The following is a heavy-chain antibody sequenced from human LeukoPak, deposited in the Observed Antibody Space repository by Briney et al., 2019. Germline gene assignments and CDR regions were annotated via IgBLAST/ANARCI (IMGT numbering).Heavy chain of an antibody. D-gene: IGHD3-3*01. CDR1: GGSFSWYY. CDR2: INHSGST. Sequence: ETLSLTCPVYGGSFSWYYWGWIPPPPGKGLGWIGEINHSGSTNYNPSLKSRVTISVDTSKNQFSLKLSSVTAADTAVYYCARGGSLRFLEWLFFWFDPWGQGTLVTVPS. J-gene: IGHJ5*02. CDR3: ARGGSLRFLEWLFFWFDP. V-gene: IGHV4-34*01.